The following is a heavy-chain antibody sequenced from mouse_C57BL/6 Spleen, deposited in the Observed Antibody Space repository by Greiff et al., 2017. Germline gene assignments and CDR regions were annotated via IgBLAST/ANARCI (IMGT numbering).Heavy chain of an antibody. Sequence: QVQLQQSGPELVKPGASVKISCKASGYAFSSSWMNWVKQRPGKGLEWIGRIYPGDGDTNYNGKFKGKATLTADKSSSPAYMQLSSLTSEDSAVYFCASYYGDYVGYYAMEYWGQGSSVT. J-gene: IGHJ4*01. V-gene: IGHV1-82*01. CDR3: ASYYGDYVGYYAMEY. CDR2: IYPGDGDT. CDR1: GYAFSSSW. D-gene: IGHD2-13*01.